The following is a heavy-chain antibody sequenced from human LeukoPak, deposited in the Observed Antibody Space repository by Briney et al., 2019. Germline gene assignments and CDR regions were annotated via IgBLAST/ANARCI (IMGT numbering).Heavy chain of an antibody. J-gene: IGHJ3*02. V-gene: IGHV3-23*01. CDR1: GFTFNNYA. CDR2: ISGSGGTT. Sequence: GGSLRLSCAASGFTFNNYAMTWVRQAPGKGLEWVSVISGSGGTTYYADSVKGRFTVSRDKSKHTLYVQMNSLRDEDTAVYYCARVATTFGVVDAFDIWGQGTMVTVSS. CDR3: ARVATTFGVVDAFDI. D-gene: IGHD3-3*01.